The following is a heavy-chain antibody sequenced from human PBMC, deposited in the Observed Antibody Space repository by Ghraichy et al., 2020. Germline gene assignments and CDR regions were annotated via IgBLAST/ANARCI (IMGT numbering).Heavy chain of an antibody. CDR3: AKDRDYDYVWGSYRQNYCYY. CDR2: ISGSGGST. Sequence: GGSLRLSCAASGFTFSSYAMSWVRQAPGKGLEWVSAISGSGGSTYYADSVKGRFTISRDNSKNTLYLQMNSLRAEDTAVYYCAKDRDYDYVWGSYRQNYCYYWCQGTLVTFSS. CDR1: GFTFSSYA. D-gene: IGHD3-16*02. J-gene: IGHJ4*02. V-gene: IGHV3-23*01.